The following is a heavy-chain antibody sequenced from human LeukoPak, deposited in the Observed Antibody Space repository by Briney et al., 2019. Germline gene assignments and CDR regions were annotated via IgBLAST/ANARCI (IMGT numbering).Heavy chain of an antibody. D-gene: IGHD6-13*01. CDR1: GFIFSMSS. V-gene: IGHV3-30*04. Sequence: GGSLRLSCATSGFIFSMSSMHWGRLAPGKGLEWLAGISFDGANKFSGDSVKGRFSISRDNPKNTLYLQMNSLGLDDTAVYFCARGRAGIAAAGFDYWGQGTLVTVSS. CDR3: ARGRAGIAAAGFDY. J-gene: IGHJ4*02. CDR2: ISFDGANK.